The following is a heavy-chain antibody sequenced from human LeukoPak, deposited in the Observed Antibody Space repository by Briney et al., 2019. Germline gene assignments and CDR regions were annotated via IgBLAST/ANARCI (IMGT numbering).Heavy chain of an antibody. J-gene: IGHJ4*02. CDR3: ARGGYSTIYYFDF. CDR1: GFTFSSYS. D-gene: IGHD3-22*01. CDR2: ISSSSSYI. Sequence: GGSLRLSCAASGFTFSSYSMNWVRQAPGQGLEWVSSISSSSSYIYYADSVKGRFTISRDNAKNSLYLQMNSLRAEDTAVYYCARGGYSTIYYFDFWGQGTLVTVSA. V-gene: IGHV3-21*01.